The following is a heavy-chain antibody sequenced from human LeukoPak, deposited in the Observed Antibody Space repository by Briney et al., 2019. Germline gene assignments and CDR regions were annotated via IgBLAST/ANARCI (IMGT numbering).Heavy chain of an antibody. D-gene: IGHD2-8*01. CDR2: IIPILGIA. CDR3: ARGIYCTNGVCYALYYFDY. Sequence: SVKVSCKTSGYIFTSYGISWVRQAPGQGLEWMGRIIPILGIANYAQKFQGRVTITADKSTSTAYMELSSLRSEDTAVYYCARGIYCTNGVCYALYYFDYWGQGTLVTVSS. V-gene: IGHV1-69*04. J-gene: IGHJ4*02. CDR1: GYIFTSYG.